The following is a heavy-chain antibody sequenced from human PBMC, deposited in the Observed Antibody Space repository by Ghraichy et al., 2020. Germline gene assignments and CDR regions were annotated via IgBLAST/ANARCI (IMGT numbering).Heavy chain of an antibody. Sequence: GGSLRLSCAASGFTFSSYSMNWVRQAPGKGLEWVSYISSSSSTIYYADSVKGRFTISRDNAKNSLYLQMNSLRDEDTAVYYCAREGDQTYYDFWSGYSGWFDPWGQGTLVTVSS. D-gene: IGHD3-3*01. V-gene: IGHV3-48*02. CDR3: AREGDQTYYDFWSGYSGWFDP. CDR1: GFTFSSYS. CDR2: ISSSSSTI. J-gene: IGHJ5*02.